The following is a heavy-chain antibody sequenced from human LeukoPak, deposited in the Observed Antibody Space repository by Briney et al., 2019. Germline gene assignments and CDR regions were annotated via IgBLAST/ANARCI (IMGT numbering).Heavy chain of an antibody. Sequence: GGSLRLSCVGSGFTFSIDGMNWVRQAPGKGLEWVSSISPDSAFIPQADSVKGRFTISRDNAKNSLYLQMESLRAEDTAVYYCAKGSTMVRGTWFDPWGQGTLVTVSS. J-gene: IGHJ5*02. CDR1: GFTFSIDG. D-gene: IGHD3-10*01. CDR3: AKGSTMVRGTWFDP. V-gene: IGHV3-21*04. CDR2: ISPDSAFI.